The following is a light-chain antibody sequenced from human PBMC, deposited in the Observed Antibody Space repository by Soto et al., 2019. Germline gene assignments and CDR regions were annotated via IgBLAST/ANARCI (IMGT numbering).Light chain of an antibody. J-gene: IGLJ2*01. CDR1: SSSIGSNT. Sequence: QSVLTQPPSASGTPGQRVTISCSGSSSSIGSNTVNWYQQLPGTAPQLLIYSNNQRPSGVPDRYSCSKSGTSASLAISGLQSEDEAEYYCAAWDDRLNGVVFGGGTKLTVL. CDR3: AAWDDRLNGVV. CDR2: SNN. V-gene: IGLV1-44*01.